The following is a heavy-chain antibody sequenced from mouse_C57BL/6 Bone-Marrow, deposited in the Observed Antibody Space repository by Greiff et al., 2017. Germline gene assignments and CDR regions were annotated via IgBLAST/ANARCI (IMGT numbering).Heavy chain of an antibody. Sequence: DVMLVESGGGLVKPGGSLKLSCAASGFTFSSYTMSWVRQTPEKRLEWVATISGGGGNTYYPDSVKGRFTISRDNAKNTLYLQMSSLRSEDTALYYCARLGGYFDYWGQGTTLTVSS. CDR1: GFTFSSYT. CDR2: ISGGGGNT. J-gene: IGHJ2*01. V-gene: IGHV5-9*01. CDR3: ARLGGYFDY. D-gene: IGHD1-1*02.